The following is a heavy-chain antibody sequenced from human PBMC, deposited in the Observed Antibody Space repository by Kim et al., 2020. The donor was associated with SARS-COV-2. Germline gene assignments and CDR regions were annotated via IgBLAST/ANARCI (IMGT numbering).Heavy chain of an antibody. D-gene: IGHD3-22*01. J-gene: IGHJ4*02. V-gene: IGHV5-51*01. CDR3: ARHDYYDSSGGDY. Sequence: YTPSFQGQVTSSADKSISTAYLQWSSLKASDTAMYYCARHDYYDSSGGDYWGQGTLVTVSS.